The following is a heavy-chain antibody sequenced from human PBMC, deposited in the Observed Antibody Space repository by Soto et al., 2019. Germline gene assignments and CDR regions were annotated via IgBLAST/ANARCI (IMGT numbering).Heavy chain of an antibody. J-gene: IGHJ4*02. Sequence: EVQLVESGGGLVQPGRSLRLSCAASGFTFDDYAMHWVRQAPGKGLEWVSGISWNSGSIGYADSVKGRFTISRDNAKXXXXXXXXXXXXXXXXXXXXAXXXMXXRXYSYGFDYWGQGTLFTVSS. CDR1: GFTFDDYA. D-gene: IGHD5-18*01. CDR3: AXXXMXXRXYSYGFDY. V-gene: IGHV3-9*01. CDR2: ISWNSGSI.